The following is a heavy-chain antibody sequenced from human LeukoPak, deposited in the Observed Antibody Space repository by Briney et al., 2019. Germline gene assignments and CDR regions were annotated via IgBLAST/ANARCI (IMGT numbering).Heavy chain of an antibody. J-gene: IGHJ4*02. CDR3: ARDPVAAAGIFDY. D-gene: IGHD6-13*01. CDR1: GGSISSGGYY. CDR2: IYYSGST. V-gene: IGHV4-31*03. Sequence: SQTLSLTCTVSGGSISSGGYYWSWIRQHPGKGLEWIGYIYYSGSTYYNPSLKSRVTISVDTSKNQFSLKLSSATAADTAVYYCARDPVAAAGIFDYWGQGTLVTVSS.